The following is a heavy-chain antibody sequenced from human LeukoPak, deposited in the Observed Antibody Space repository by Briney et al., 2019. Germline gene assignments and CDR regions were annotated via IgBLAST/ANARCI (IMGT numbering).Heavy chain of an antibody. CDR2: ISGSGGST. CDR3: ARDSIVGAIFDY. Sequence: PGGSLRLSCAASGFTFSSYGMSWVRQAPGKGLEWVSAISGSGGSTYYADSVKGRFTVSRDNSKNTLYLQMNSLRAEDTAVYYCARDSIVGAIFDYWGQGTLVTVSS. V-gene: IGHV3-23*01. D-gene: IGHD1-26*01. J-gene: IGHJ4*02. CDR1: GFTFSSYG.